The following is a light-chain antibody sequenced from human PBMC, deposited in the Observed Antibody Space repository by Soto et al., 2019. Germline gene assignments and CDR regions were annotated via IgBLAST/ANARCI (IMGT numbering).Light chain of an antibody. CDR1: SGSIVSNF. V-gene: IGLV6-57*04. CDR3: QSYDGLSGA. J-gene: IGLJ3*02. CDR2: EDD. Sequence: NFMLTQPHSVSESPGKTVTISCTRSSGSIVSNFVQWYRQRPGSAPTTVIYEDDQRPSGVPDRFSGSIDNSSNSASLTISGLKTEDEADYYCQSYDGLSGAFGGGTKLTVL.